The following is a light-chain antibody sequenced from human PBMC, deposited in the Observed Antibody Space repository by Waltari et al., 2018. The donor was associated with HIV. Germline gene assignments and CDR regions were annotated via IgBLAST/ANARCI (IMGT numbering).Light chain of an antibody. CDR1: SSNLGTNT. J-gene: IGLJ2*01. CDR3: AAWDASLHVV. V-gene: IGLV1-44*01. CDR2: RNH. Sequence: QSVLTQPPPASGTLGQGVTIPCFGSSSNLGTNTVNWYQHLPGAAPKLIIFRNHQRPSGVPDRFSGSQSGTSAFLTITGLLPGDEATYYCAAWDASLHVVFGGGTQLTVL.